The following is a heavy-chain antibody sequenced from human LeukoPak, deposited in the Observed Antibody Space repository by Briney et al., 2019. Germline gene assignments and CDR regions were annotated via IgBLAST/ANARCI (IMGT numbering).Heavy chain of an antibody. D-gene: IGHD1-26*01. CDR3: ARDPRGIVGANHNWFDP. CDR2: IYASGST. J-gene: IGHJ5*02. CDR1: GGSISSYY. Sequence: SETLSLTCTVSGGSISSYYWSWIRQPAGKGLEWIGRIYASGSTNYNPSLRSRVTMSVDTSKSQFSLKLISVTAADTAVYYCARDPRGIVGANHNWFDPWGQGTLVTVSS. V-gene: IGHV4-4*07.